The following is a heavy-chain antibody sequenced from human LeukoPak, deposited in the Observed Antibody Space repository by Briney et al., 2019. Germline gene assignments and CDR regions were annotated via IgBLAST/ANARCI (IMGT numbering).Heavy chain of an antibody. Sequence: SQTLSLTCAVSGYSISSGYYWGWIRQPPGKGLEWIGSIYHSGPTYYNPSLKSRLTISVDTPKKQFSLKLSSVTAADAAVYYCGKLTEQCNYWGQGTLVTVSS. CDR2: IYHSGPT. CDR3: GKLTEQCNY. J-gene: IGHJ4*02. CDR1: GYSISSGYY. D-gene: IGHD6-19*01. V-gene: IGHV4-38-2*01.